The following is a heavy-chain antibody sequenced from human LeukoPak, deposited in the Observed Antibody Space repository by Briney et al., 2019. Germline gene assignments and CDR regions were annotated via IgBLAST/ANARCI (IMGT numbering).Heavy chain of an antibody. CDR3: AGARRDGYNPYYFDY. CDR1: GFTFSSYG. CDR2: IWYDGSNK. J-gene: IGHJ4*02. V-gene: IGHV3-33*01. D-gene: IGHD5-24*01. Sequence: GGSLRLSCAASGFTFSSYGMHWVRQAPGKGLEWVAVIWYDGSNKYYADSVKGRFTISRDNSKNTLYLQMNSLRAEDTAVYYCAGARRDGYNPYYFDYWGQGTLVTVSS.